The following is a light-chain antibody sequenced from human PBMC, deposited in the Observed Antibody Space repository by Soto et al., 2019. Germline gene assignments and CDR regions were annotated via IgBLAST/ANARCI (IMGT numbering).Light chain of an antibody. J-gene: IGKJ1*01. V-gene: IGKV3-20*01. CDR1: QTISSSY. CDR3: QQYDKWPRWT. CDR2: GAS. Sequence: EIVLTQSPGTLSLSPGERVTLSCRTSQTISSSYLAWYQQKPGQAPRLLIYGASSRATDIPDRFSGSGSGTEFTLTISSLQSEDFAVYYCQQYDKWPRWTFGQGTKVEIK.